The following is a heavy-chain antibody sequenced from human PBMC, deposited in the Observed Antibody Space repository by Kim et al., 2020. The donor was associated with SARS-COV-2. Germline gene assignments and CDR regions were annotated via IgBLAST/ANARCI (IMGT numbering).Heavy chain of an antibody. V-gene: IGHV4-59*13. D-gene: IGHD6-13*01. CDR1: GGSISSYY. J-gene: IGHJ4*01. Sequence: SETLSLTCTVSGGSISSYYWSWIRQPPGKGLEWIGYIYYSGSTNYNPSLKSRVTISVDTSKNQFSLKLSSVTAADTAVYYCARVRYSSSWFEAGFDYWG. CDR2: IYYSGST. CDR3: ARVRYSSSWFEAGFDY.